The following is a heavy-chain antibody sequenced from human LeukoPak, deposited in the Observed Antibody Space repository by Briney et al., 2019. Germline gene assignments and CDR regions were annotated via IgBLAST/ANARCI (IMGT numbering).Heavy chain of an antibody. J-gene: IGHJ4*02. D-gene: IGHD3-22*01. CDR1: GNSISSGDYY. V-gene: IGHV4-61*02. CDR3: ARASYSYDINGWVPFDY. Sequence: TSETLSLTCTVSGNSISSGDYYWSWTRQPAGKGLEWIGRIYTSGSTNYNPSLKSRVTISGDTSKNQFSLRLSSVTAADTAVYYCARASYSYDINGWVPFDYWGQGTLVTVSS. CDR2: IYTSGST.